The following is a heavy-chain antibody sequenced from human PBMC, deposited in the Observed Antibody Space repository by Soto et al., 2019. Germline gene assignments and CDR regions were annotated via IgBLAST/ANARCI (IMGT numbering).Heavy chain of an antibody. CDR1: GFTVSSNY. CDR2: ISGSGATT. Sequence: PGGSLRLSCAASGFTVSSNYMSWVRQAPGKGLEWVSGISGSGATTSYADSVKGRFTVSRDNSKNTLYLQMNSLRVEDTAVYYCAKLRYFDWSSYNWFEYWGQGTPVTVSS. V-gene: IGHV3-23*01. J-gene: IGHJ5*01. D-gene: IGHD3-9*01. CDR3: AKLRYFDWSSYNWFEY.